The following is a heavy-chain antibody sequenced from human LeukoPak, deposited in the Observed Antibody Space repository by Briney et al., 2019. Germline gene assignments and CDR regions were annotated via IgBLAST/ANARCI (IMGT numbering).Heavy chain of an antibody. V-gene: IGHV4-59*01. Sequence: PSETLSLTCTVSGGSISSYYWSWIRQPPGKGLEWIGNIYYSGSTNYNPSLKSRVTISVDTSKNQFSLKLSSVTAADTAVYYCARAETGTTLGVDYWGQGTLVTVSS. CDR1: GGSISSYY. J-gene: IGHJ4*02. CDR2: IYYSGST. D-gene: IGHD1-7*01. CDR3: ARAETGTTLGVDY.